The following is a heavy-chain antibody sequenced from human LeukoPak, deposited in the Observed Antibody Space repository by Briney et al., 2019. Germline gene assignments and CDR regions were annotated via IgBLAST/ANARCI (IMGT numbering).Heavy chain of an antibody. Sequence: GGSLRLPCAASGFTFDDYGMSWVRQAPGKGLEWVSGINWNGGSTGYADSVKGRFTISRDNAKNSLYLQMNSLRAEDTALYYCARERGYSYGSDAFDVWGQGTMVTVSS. V-gene: IGHV3-20*04. CDR1: GFTFDDYG. CDR2: INWNGGST. D-gene: IGHD5-18*01. CDR3: ARERGYSYGSDAFDV. J-gene: IGHJ3*01.